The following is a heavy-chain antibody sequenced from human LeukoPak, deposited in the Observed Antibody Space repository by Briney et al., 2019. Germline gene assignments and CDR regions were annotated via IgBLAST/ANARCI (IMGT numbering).Heavy chain of an antibody. CDR3: ARDGEVLSSSWFWFDP. Sequence: PSETLSLTCTVSGDSIISSNYYWVWIRQPPGKGLEWIGTIYHSGSAYYNPSLKSRVTISVDTSKNQFSLKLSSVTAADTAVYYCARDGEVLSSSWFWFDPWGQGTLVTVSS. V-gene: IGHV4-39*07. CDR1: GDSIISSNYY. J-gene: IGHJ5*02. D-gene: IGHD6-13*01. CDR2: IYHSGSA.